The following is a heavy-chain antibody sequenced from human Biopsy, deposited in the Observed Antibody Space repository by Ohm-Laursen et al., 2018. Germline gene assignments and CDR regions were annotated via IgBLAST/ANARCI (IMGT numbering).Heavy chain of an antibody. CDR2: ITQSGST. CDR3: ARVPLPGIGAAYQGRFLYGMDV. V-gene: IGHV4-34*01. D-gene: IGHD6-13*01. CDR1: GGSFNGYF. J-gene: IGHJ6*02. Sequence: SETLSLTCAVYGGSFNGYFWSWIRQPPGKGLEWIGDITQSGSTNYSPSLKSRVTISVDTAKKQFSQSLRSVTAADTAVYYCARVPLPGIGAAYQGRFLYGMDVWGQGTTVSVSS.